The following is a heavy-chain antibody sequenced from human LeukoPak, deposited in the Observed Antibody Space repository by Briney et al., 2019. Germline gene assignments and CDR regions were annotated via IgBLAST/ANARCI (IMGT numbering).Heavy chain of an antibody. CDR2: ISAYNGNT. CDR1: GYTFTSYG. D-gene: IGHD2-15*01. CDR3: AREGYCSGGSCYSGVPDY. J-gene: IGHJ4*02. V-gene: IGHV1-18*01. Sequence: EASVKVSCTASGYTFTSYGISWVRQAPGQGLEWMGWISAYNGNTNYAQKLQGRVTMTTDTSTSTAYMELRSLRSDDTAVYYCAREGYCSGGSCYSGVPDYWGQGTLVTVSS.